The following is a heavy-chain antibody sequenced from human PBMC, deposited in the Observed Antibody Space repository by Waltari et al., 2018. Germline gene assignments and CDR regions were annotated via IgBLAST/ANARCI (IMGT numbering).Heavy chain of an antibody. CDR2: SYSGWST. CDR3: ATEFGRATGYMDV. D-gene: IGHD3-10*01. J-gene: IGHJ6*03. V-gene: IGHV3-53*01. Sequence: EVQLVESGGGLIQPGGSLGLSCAASGFTVSSNYMSWVRQAPGKGMGWVSVSYSGWSTYYADSVKGRFTISRDNSKNTLYLQMNSLRAEDTAVYYCATEFGRATGYMDVRGKGTTVTVSS. CDR1: GFTVSSNY.